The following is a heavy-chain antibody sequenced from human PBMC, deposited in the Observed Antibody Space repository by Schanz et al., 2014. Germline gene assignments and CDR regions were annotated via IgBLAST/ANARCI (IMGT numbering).Heavy chain of an antibody. V-gene: IGHV3-23*01. CDR2: MSGSGSTA. J-gene: IGHJ5*01. D-gene: IGHD3-16*01. Sequence: EVQLLESGGGLVQPGGSLRLSCVASGFTFFGSFAMSWVRQAPGKGLEWVSGMSGSGSTADYADSVKGRFTISRDNSRKTLYLQMNSLRADDTAVYYCAKDLYNYGMFHSWGQGTLVTVSS. CDR3: AKDLYNYGMFHS. CDR1: GFTFFGSFA.